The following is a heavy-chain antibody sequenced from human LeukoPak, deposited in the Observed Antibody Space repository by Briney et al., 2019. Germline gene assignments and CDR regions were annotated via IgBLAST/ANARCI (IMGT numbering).Heavy chain of an antibody. CDR2: IRYDGSDK. CDR3: AKAPYSGSYSGGYFDY. J-gene: IGHJ4*02. V-gene: IGHV3-30*02. Sequence: PGGSLRLSCAASGFTFSSYEMNWVRQAPGKGLEWVAFIRYDGSDKYYADSVKGRFTISRDNSKNTLYLQMNSLRAEDTAVYYCAKAPYSGSYSGGYFDYWGQGTLVTVSS. D-gene: IGHD1-26*01. CDR1: GFTFSSYE.